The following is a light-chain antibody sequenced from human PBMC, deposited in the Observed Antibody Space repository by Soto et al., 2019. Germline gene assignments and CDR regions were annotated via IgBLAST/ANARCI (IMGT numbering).Light chain of an antibody. Sequence: QSVLTQPASVSGSPGQSITLSCTGSSSDIGSYDYVSWYQQHPGKAPKLLIYGVTNRPSDISDRFSGSKSGDTASLTISGLQADDEAIYFCSSYTTTATLGVFGTGTKLTVL. CDR1: SSDIGSYDY. CDR2: GVT. CDR3: SSYTTTATLGV. J-gene: IGLJ1*01. V-gene: IGLV2-14*03.